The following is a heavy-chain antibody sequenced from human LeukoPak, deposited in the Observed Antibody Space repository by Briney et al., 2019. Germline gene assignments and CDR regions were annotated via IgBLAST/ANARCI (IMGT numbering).Heavy chain of an antibody. V-gene: IGHV3-23*01. D-gene: IGHD2-2*01. CDR3: AKCRTTCYANGFDF. CDR2: ISGSGGDT. J-gene: IGHJ3*01. CDR1: GFSLSSHS. Sequence: PGGSLRLSCAASGFSLSSHSMNWVRQAPGKGLEWVSAISGSGGDTHYADSVKGRFTISRDNSKNTLHLQMNSLRAEDTAVYYCAKCRTTCYANGFDFWGQGTKVTVSS.